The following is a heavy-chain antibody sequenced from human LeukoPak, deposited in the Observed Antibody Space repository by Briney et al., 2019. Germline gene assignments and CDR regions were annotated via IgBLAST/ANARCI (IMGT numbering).Heavy chain of an antibody. CDR2: ISAYNGNT. V-gene: IGHV1-18*01. CDR1: GYTFTSYG. Sequence: GASVKVSCKASGYTFTSYGISWVRQAPGQGLEWMGWISAYNGNTNYAQKLQGRVTMTTDTSTSTAYMELRSLRSDDTAVYYCASWGDSSGYYYRGIDARNENYYFDYWGQGTLVTVSS. CDR3: ASWGDSSGYYYRGIDARNENYYFDY. J-gene: IGHJ4*02. D-gene: IGHD3-22*01.